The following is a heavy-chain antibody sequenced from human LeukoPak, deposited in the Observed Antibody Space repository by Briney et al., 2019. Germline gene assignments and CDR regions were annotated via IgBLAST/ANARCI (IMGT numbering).Heavy chain of an antibody. CDR2: ISYDGSNK. Sequence: GRSLRLSCAASGFTFSSYGMHWVRQVPGKGLEWVALISYDGSNKNYADSVKGRFTISRDNSKNTLYLQMNSLRAEDTAVYYCAKWSITMVRGVIGYFDYWGQGTLVTVSS. D-gene: IGHD3-10*01. CDR3: AKWSITMVRGVIGYFDY. CDR1: GFTFSSYG. V-gene: IGHV3-30*18. J-gene: IGHJ4*02.